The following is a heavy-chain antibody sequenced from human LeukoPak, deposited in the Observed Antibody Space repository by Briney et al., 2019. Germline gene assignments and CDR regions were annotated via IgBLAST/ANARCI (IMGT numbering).Heavy chain of an antibody. CDR2: IYYSGST. Sequence: PSETLSLTCTVSVDSISSYYWSWIRQPPGKGLEWIGYIYYSGSTNYNPSLKSRVTISVDTSKNQFSLKLSSVTAADTAVYYCARVAESYYYFDYWGQGTLVTVSS. CDR3: ARVAESYYYFDY. CDR1: VDSISSYY. D-gene: IGHD1-26*01. J-gene: IGHJ4*02. V-gene: IGHV4-59*01.